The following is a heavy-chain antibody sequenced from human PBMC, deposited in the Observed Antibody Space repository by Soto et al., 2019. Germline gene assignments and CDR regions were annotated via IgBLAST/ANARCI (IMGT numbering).Heavy chain of an antibody. J-gene: IGHJ6*02. CDR3: ARVKTVPYYYYGMDV. CDR1: GYTFTSYA. Sequence: ASVKVSFKASGYTFTSYAMHWVRQAPGQRLEWMGWINAGNGNTKYSQKFQGRVTITRDTSASTAYMALSSLRSEDTAVYYCARVKTVPYYYYGMDVWGQGTTVTVSS. D-gene: IGHD2-2*01. CDR2: INAGNGNT. V-gene: IGHV1-3*01.